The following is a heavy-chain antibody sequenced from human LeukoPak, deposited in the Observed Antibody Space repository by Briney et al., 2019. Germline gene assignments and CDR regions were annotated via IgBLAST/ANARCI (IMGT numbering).Heavy chain of an antibody. CDR3: ARVGRSKGRYFDY. CDR1: GGTFSSYA. J-gene: IGHJ4*02. V-gene: IGHV1-69*05. D-gene: IGHD1-26*01. CDR2: IIPIFGTA. Sequence: ASVRVSCKASGGTFSSYAISWVRQAPGQGLEWMGGIIPIFGTANYAQKFQGRVTITTDESTSTAYMELSSLRSEDTAVYCCARVGRSKGRYFDYWGQGTLVTVSS.